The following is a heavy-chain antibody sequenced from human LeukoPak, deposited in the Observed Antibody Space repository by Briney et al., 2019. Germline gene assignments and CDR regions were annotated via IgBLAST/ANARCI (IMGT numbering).Heavy chain of an antibody. CDR3: ARDSRDYYDSSGYYREYFQH. J-gene: IGHJ1*01. CDR1: GYTFTSYG. V-gene: IGHV1-18*01. CDR2: ISAYNGNT. D-gene: IGHD3-22*01. Sequence: ASVKVSCKASGYTFTSYGISWVRQAPGQGLEWMGWISAYNGNTNYAQKLQGRVTITADESTSTAYMELSSLRSEDTAVYYCARDSRDYYDSSGYYREYFQHWGQGTLVTVSS.